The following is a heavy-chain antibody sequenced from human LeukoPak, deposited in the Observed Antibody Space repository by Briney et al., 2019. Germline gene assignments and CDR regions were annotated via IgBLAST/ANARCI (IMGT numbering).Heavy chain of an antibody. CDR3: ARLGHCGETNCYSDFYYMDV. D-gene: IGHD2-21*01. V-gene: IGHV1-69*01. Sequence: EASVKVSCKASGGTFSNYAVSWVRQAPGQGLEWMGGIIPVFEKPNYARKFQDRVTITADESTATVYMELSSLTSEDTAIYFCARLGHCGETNCYSDFYYMDVWGKGTTVIVSS. CDR2: IIPVFEKP. J-gene: IGHJ6*03. CDR1: GGTFSNYA.